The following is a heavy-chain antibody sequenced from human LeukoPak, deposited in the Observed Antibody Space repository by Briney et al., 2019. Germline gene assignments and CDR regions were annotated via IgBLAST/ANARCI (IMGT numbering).Heavy chain of an antibody. CDR3: ARMVCSGGSCYWNWFDP. CDR2: IIPIFGTA. CDR1: GYTFTSYG. D-gene: IGHD2-15*01. V-gene: IGHV1-69*13. J-gene: IGHJ5*02. Sequence: GASVKVSCKASGYTFTSYGISWVRQAPGQGLEWMGGIIPIFGTANYAQKFQGRVTITADESTSTAYMELSSLRSEDTAVYYCARMVCSGGSCYWNWFDPWGQGTLVTVSS.